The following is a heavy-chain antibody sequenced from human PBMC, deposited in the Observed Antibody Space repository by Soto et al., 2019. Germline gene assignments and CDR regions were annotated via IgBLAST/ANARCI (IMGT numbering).Heavy chain of an antibody. CDR1: GYTFTNFG. Sequence: QVQLVQSGAEVKKPGASVKVSCKTSGYTFTNFGLSWVRQAPGQGLEWMGWISAYNGNTNYAQNFQGRVTMTTDTSTSTAYMELRSLRPDDTAVNSCARGGTPIDSWGQGTLVTVSS. CDR2: ISAYNGNT. CDR3: ARGGTPIDS. V-gene: IGHV1-18*01. J-gene: IGHJ4*02. D-gene: IGHD3-16*01.